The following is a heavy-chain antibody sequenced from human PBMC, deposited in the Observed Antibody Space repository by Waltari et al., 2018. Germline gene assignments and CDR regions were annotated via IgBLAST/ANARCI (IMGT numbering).Heavy chain of an antibody. V-gene: IGHV1-69*01. CDR1: GGTFSSYA. J-gene: IGHJ6*02. CDR3: ASSEGDKATIYYYYYGMDV. CDR2: MIPIFGTA. Sequence: QVQLVQSGAEVKKPGSSVKVSCKASGGTFSSYAISWVRPARGQGLEWRGGMIPIFGTANYAQKFKGRVTITADESTSTAYMELSSLRSEDTAVYYCASSEGDKATIYYYYYGMDVWGQGTTVTVSS. D-gene: IGHD5-12*01.